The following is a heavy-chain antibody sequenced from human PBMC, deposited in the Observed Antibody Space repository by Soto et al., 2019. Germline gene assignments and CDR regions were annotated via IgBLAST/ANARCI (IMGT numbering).Heavy chain of an antibody. D-gene: IGHD5-18*01. CDR3: AKRYSYGKNYFDY. V-gene: IGHV3-30*18. CDR2: ISYDGSNQ. CDR1: GFTFRSYG. J-gene: IGHJ4*02. Sequence: GGSLRLSCAASGFTFRSYGMHWVRQAPGKGLEWVAVISYDGSNQYYADSVKGRFTISRDNSKNTLYLQMNSLRDEDTAVYYCAKRYSYGKNYFDYWGQGTLVTVS.